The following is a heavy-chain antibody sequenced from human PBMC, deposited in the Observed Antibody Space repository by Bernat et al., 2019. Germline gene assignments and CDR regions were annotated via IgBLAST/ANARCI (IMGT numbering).Heavy chain of an antibody. D-gene: IGHD3-22*01. Sequence: EVQLLESGGGLVLPGGSLRLSCAASGFTFSSYAMSWVRQAPGKGLEWVSAISGSGGSTYYADSVKGRFTISRDNSKNTLYLQMNSLRAEDTAVYYCASPLYYYDSSGYYLDYWGQGTLVTVSS. V-gene: IGHV3-23*01. CDR3: ASPLYYYDSSGYYLDY. J-gene: IGHJ4*02. CDR1: GFTFSSYA. CDR2: ISGSGGST.